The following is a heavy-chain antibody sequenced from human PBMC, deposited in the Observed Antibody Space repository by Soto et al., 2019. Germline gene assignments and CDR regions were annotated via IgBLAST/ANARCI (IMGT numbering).Heavy chain of an antibody. CDR1: GYTFTRYA. Sequence: ASVKVSCKASGYTFTRYAIHWVRQAPGQRLEWMGWINAGNGNTKYAQKFQGRVTITADASASTAYMELSSLRSEDTAVYYCARDTTVTTRSNIHFDYLGQGALVTVSS. CDR3: ARDTTVTTRSNIHFDY. CDR2: INAGNGNT. V-gene: IGHV1-3*01. J-gene: IGHJ4*02. D-gene: IGHD4-17*01.